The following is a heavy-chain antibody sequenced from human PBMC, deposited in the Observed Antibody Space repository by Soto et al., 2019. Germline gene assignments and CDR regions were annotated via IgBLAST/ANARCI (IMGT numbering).Heavy chain of an antibody. D-gene: IGHD3-16*01. CDR1: AGSISSSNW. V-gene: IGHV4-4*02. Sequence: QVQLQESGPGLVKPSGTLSLTCTVSAGSISSSNWWTWLRQSPGKGLEWIGEISLGGNTNYNPSLTSRVTLLLDKFKDRCSLKVSSVTAACPARYYSAGDRGGGQSWFDPWVQGTLVSDS. CDR2: ISLGGNT. J-gene: IGHJ5*02. CDR3: AGDRGGGQSWFDP.